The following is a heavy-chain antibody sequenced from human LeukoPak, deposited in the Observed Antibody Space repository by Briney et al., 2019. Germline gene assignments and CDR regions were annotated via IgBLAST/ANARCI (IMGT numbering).Heavy chain of an antibody. V-gene: IGHV4-59*01. D-gene: IGHD6-13*01. Sequence: SETLSLTCTVSGGSISSYYWSWIRQPPGKGLGWIGYIYYSGSTNYNPSLKSRVTISVDTSKNQFSLKLSSVTAADTAVYYCARGSSSWYYYYYYYVDVWGKGTTVTVSS. CDR3: ARGSSSWYYYYYYYVDV. J-gene: IGHJ6*03. CDR1: GGSISSYY. CDR2: IYYSGST.